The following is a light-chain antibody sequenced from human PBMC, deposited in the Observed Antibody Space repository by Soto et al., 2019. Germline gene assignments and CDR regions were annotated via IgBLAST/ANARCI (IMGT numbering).Light chain of an antibody. J-gene: IGLJ1*01. CDR1: SSDIESHT. CDR2: TNN. Sequence: QSVLTQPPSASGTPGQRITISCSGSSSDIESHTVNWYQQVPGKAPKLLINTNNQRPSGVPARFSGSKSGASASLAISGLQSEDEATYHCATWDDSRKGVFGTGTKVTVL. V-gene: IGLV1-44*01. CDR3: ATWDDSRKGV.